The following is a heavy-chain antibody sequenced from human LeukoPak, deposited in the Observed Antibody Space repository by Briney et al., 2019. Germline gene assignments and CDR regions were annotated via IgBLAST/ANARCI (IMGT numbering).Heavy chain of an antibody. D-gene: IGHD5-18*01. CDR2: ISSSSSYI. V-gene: IGHV3-21*01. J-gene: IGHJ4*02. Sequence: GGSLRLSCAASGFTFSSYSMNWVRQAPGKGLEWVSSISSSSSYIYYADSVKDRFTISRDNARNSLYLQMNSLRAEDTAVYYCARTDTAMVAMYYFDYWGQGTLVTVSS. CDR1: GFTFSSYS. CDR3: ARTDTAMVAMYYFDY.